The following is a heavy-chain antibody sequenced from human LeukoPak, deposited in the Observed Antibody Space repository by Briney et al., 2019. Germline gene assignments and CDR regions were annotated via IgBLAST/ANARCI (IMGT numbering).Heavy chain of an antibody. CDR3: GRAPPQYCSSTSCYTEDNWFDP. CDR2: ISAYNGNT. Sequence: ASVKVSCKASGYTFTSYGISWVRQAPGQGLEWMGWISAYNGNTNYAQKLQGRVTMTTDTSTSTAYMELRSLRSDDTAVYYCGRAPPQYCSSTSCYTEDNWFDPWGQGTLVTVSS. J-gene: IGHJ5*02. V-gene: IGHV1-18*01. D-gene: IGHD2-2*02. CDR1: GYTFTSYG.